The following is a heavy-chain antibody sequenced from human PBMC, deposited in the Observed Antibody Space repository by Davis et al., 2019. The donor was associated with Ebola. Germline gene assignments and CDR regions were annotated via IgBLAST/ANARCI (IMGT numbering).Heavy chain of an antibody. CDR1: DASVSSHY. Sequence: PSETLSLTCTVSDASVSSHYWNWIRQPPGKGLEWIGIVYDGGRTNYRPSLKSRATISADTSKNQFSLMLRSVTAADTAVYYCVGFGHGAYWGQGILVTVSS. CDR2: VYDGGRT. CDR3: VGFGHGAY. V-gene: IGHV4-59*02. D-gene: IGHD3-16*01. J-gene: IGHJ4*02.